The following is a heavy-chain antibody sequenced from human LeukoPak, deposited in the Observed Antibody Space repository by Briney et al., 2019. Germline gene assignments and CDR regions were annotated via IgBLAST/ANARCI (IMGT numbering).Heavy chain of an antibody. J-gene: IGHJ6*03. CDR2: INWSGGST. Sequence: PGGSLRLSCAASGFTFEDYAMTWVRHAPGRGLEWVSGINWSGGSTAYADSVEGRFTVSRDNAKNSLHLQMSSLRAEDTALYHCARSTRRGTLVPAALSDSRYYFYSYMDVWGRGTTVTVSS. CDR3: ARSTRRGTLVPAALSDSRYYFYSYMDV. V-gene: IGHV3-20*01. D-gene: IGHD2-2*01. CDR1: GFTFEDYA.